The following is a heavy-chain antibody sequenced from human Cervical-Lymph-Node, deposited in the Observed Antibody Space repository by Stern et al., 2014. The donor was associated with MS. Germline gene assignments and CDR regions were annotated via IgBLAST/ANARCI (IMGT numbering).Heavy chain of an antibody. Sequence: EVQLVESGGDLVQPGGSLRLSCAASGFTFSSYWLSWVCQAPGKGLGLVDNIEQDGRARNYVDSVKGRFTISRDKAKNSLYLQMSSLRVEDTAVYYCAGGTGWLHGHWGQGTLVTVSS. CDR2: IEQDGRAR. V-gene: IGHV3-7*01. CDR3: AGGTGWLHGH. J-gene: IGHJ4*02. D-gene: IGHD5-24*01. CDR1: GFTFSSYW.